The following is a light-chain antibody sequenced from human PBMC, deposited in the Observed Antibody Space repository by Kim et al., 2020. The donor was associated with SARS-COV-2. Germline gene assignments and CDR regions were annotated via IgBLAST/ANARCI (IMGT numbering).Light chain of an antibody. V-gene: IGKV3-20*01. J-gene: IGKJ2*01. Sequence: PGEHATPSCRASQRVSSSHLAWYQQVPGQAPRLLIYGASSRATGIPDRFSGSASGTDFTLTISRLEPEDFAVYYCQQYGTSPPYTFGQGTKLEI. CDR1: QRVSSSH. CDR2: GAS. CDR3: QQYGTSPPYT.